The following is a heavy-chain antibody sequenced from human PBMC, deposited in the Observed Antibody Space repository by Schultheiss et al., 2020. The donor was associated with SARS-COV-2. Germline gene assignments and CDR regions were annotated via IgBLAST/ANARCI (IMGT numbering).Heavy chain of an antibody. D-gene: IGHD2-2*01. CDR2: IYHSGST. CDR3: ARLGYCSSTSCLGRYFQH. CDR1: GGSFSGYY. Sequence: SETLSLTCAVYGGSFSGYYWGWIRQPPGKGLEWIGSIYHSGSTYYNPSLKSRVTISVDTSKNQFSLKLSSVTAADTAVYYCARLGYCSSTSCLGRYFQHWGQGTLVTVSS. J-gene: IGHJ1*01. V-gene: IGHV4-34*01.